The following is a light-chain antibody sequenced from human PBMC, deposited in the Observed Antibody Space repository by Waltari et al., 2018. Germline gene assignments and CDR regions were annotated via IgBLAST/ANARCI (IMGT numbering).Light chain of an antibody. CDR1: SSDIGGYDY. Sequence: QSALPQPRSVSGSPGQPVTISCTGTSSDIGGYDYVSWYQQHPGKAPKLFIYDGTKRPSGVPDRFSGSRSGTTASLTISGLQPEDEADYYCCSYAGGSYVFGTGTKVTVL. CDR2: DGT. V-gene: IGLV2-11*01. CDR3: CSYAGGSYV. J-gene: IGLJ1*01.